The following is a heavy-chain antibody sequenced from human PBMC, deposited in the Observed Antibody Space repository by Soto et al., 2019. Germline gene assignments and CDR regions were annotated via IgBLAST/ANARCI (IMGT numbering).Heavy chain of an antibody. CDR1: GFTFSSYW. CDR2: INSDGSTT. D-gene: IGHD6-13*01. V-gene: IGHV3-74*01. CDR3: ARRSPTAAGESFDY. J-gene: IGHJ4*02. Sequence: EVQLVESGGGLVQPGGSLRLSCVASGFTFSSYWMHWVRQAPGKGQVWVSRINSDGSTTSYADSVKGRFTISRDNAKNTLYLQMNSLSAEDTAVYYCARRSPTAAGESFDYWGQGTLVTVSS.